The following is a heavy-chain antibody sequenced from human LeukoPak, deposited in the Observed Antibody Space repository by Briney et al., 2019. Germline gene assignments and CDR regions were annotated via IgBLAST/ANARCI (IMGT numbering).Heavy chain of an antibody. D-gene: IGHD2-21*01. CDR1: GFTFSSYC. V-gene: IGHV3-7*01. CDR2: IKQDGSEK. J-gene: IGHJ4*02. Sequence: PGGSLRLSCAASGFTFSSYCMSWVRQAPGKGLEWVANIKQDGSEKYYVDSVKGRFTISRDNAKNSLYLQMNSLRAEDTAVYYCARDPVQYCGGDCYYDYWGQGTLVTVSS. CDR3: ARDPVQYCGGDCYYDY.